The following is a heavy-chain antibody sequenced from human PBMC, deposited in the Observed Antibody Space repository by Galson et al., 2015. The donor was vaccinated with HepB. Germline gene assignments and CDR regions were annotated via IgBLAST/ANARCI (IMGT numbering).Heavy chain of an antibody. V-gene: IGHV3-23*01. CDR3: ARMTNGGWGMAHW. CDR2: INTSGGVT. CDR1: GFIFNNYA. Sequence: SLRLSCAASGFIFNNYAMSWVRQAPGKGLEWVSTINTSGGVTYYADSVKGRFTISRDSSTNTLYFEMNSLRAADTAVYYCARMTNGGWGMAHWWGQGTLVTVAS. D-gene: IGHD2-8*01. J-gene: IGHJ1*01.